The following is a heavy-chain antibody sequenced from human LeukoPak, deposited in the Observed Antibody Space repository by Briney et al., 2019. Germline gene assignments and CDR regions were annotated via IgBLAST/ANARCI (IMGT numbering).Heavy chain of an antibody. Sequence: MPGGSLRLSCAASGFIFSGAWMNWVRQAPGKGLEWVGRIKNKIDGGTTDYAAPVKGRSTISRDDPKNTLYLQMNRLKTEDTAVYYCTTAHVNLEHADYWGQGTLVTVSS. J-gene: IGHJ4*02. CDR2: IKNKIDGGTT. CDR1: GFIFSGAW. CDR3: TTAHVNLEHADY. V-gene: IGHV3-15*01. D-gene: IGHD3-3*01.